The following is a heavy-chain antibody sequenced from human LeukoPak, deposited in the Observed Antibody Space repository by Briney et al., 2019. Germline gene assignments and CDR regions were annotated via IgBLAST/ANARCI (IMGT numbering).Heavy chain of an antibody. CDR3: ARGYSSGWSYYFDS. CDR1: GGSISSYY. CDR2: IHSSGTT. Sequence: SETLSLTCTVSGGSISSYYWSWIRQPAGKGLEWIGRIHSSGTTNYNPSLKSRVTMSLDTSKNQFSLKLSSVTAADTAVYYCARGYSSGWSYYFDSWGQGTLVTVSS. V-gene: IGHV4-4*07. J-gene: IGHJ4*02. D-gene: IGHD6-19*01.